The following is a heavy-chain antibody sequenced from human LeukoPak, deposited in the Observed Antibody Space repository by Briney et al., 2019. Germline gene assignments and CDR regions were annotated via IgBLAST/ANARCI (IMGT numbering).Heavy chain of an antibody. D-gene: IGHD3-10*01. CDR1: GFTVSNDY. CDR2: ISGSGGST. Sequence: GGSLRLSCAASGFTVSNDYTSWVRQAPGKGLEWVSAISGSGGSTYYADSVKGRFTISRDNSKNTLYLQMNSLRAEDTAVYYCAKDPAYYYGSGSYPPDYWGQGTLVTVSS. CDR3: AKDPAYYYGSGSYPPDY. V-gene: IGHV3-23*01. J-gene: IGHJ4*02.